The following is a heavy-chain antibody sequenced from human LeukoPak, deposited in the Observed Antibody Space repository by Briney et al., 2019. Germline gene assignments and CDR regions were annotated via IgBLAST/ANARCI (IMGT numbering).Heavy chain of an antibody. CDR3: ATKGPVLRYFDWLSDFDY. J-gene: IGHJ4*02. Sequence: GASVKVSCKVSGYTLTELSMHWVRQAPGKGLEWMGGFDPEDGETIYAQKFQDRVTMTEDTSTDTAYMELSSLRSKDTAVYYCATKGPVLRYFDWLSDFDYWGQGTLVTVSS. D-gene: IGHD3-9*01. CDR2: FDPEDGET. V-gene: IGHV1-24*01. CDR1: GYTLTELS.